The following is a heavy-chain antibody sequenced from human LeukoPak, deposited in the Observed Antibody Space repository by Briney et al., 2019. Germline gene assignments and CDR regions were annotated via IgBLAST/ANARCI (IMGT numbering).Heavy chain of an antibody. J-gene: IGHJ4*02. Sequence: GASVKVSCKASGYTFTNYAMHWVRQAPGQRLEWMGWINAGHGKTKYSQKFQGRLSFTRDTSATTAYMELSGLRSEDTAVYFCARDDERDGHNTFDYWGQGTLVTVSS. V-gene: IGHV1-3*01. CDR3: ARDDERDGHNTFDY. D-gene: IGHD5-24*01. CDR1: GYTFTNYA. CDR2: INAGHGKT.